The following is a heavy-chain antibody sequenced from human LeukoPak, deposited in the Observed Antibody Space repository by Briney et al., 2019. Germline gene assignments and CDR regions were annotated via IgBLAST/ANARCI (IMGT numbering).Heavy chain of an antibody. CDR2: IYHSGST. D-gene: IGHD2-2*01. V-gene: IGHV4-38-2*01. CDR3: ARYCSSTSCYYDY. CDR1: GYSISSGYY. J-gene: IGHJ4*02. Sequence: SETLSLTCAVSGYSISSGYYWGWIRQPPGKGLEWIGSIYHSGSTYYNPSLKSRVTISVDTSKNQFSLKLSSVTAADTAEYYCARYCSSTSCYYDYWGQGTLVTVSS.